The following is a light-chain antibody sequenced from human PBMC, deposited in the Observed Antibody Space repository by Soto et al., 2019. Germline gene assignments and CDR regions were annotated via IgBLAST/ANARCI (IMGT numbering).Light chain of an antibody. V-gene: IGLV1-51*01. J-gene: IGLJ2*01. CDR2: DSN. CDR3: GTWDSSLSTGVV. CDR1: SSNIGSNF. Sequence: QSVLTQPPSVSAAPGQKVTISCSGSSSNIGSNFVSWYQQLPGTAPKLLIYDSNKRPSGIPDRFSGSRSGTSATLGITGLQTGDEADYYCGTWDSSLSTGVVFGGGTKLTVL.